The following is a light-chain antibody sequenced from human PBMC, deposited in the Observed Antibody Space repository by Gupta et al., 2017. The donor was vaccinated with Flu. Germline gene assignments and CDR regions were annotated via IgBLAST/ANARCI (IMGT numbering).Light chain of an antibody. CDR1: RSLLHSNGNTY. J-gene: IGKJ3*01. Sequence: DVVMTQSPLSLPVIPGEPASISCSSSRSLLHSNGNTYLSWYLQKPGQSPQLLIYLGSQRASGVPDRFSGSGSGTDFTLKSSRGEAEDVGVYYCMQALQTITFGPGTKVDI. CDR2: LGS. CDR3: MQALQTIT. V-gene: IGKV2-28*01.